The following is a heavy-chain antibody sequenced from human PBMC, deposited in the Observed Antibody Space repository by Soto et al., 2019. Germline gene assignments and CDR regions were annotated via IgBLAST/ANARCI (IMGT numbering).Heavy chain of an antibody. CDR1: GGSISSGGYY. CDR2: IYYSGST. Sequence: SETLSLTCTVSGGSISSGGYYWSWIRQHPGKGLEWIGYIYYSGSTYYNPSLKSRVTISVDTSKNQLSLKLSSVTAADTAVYYCARVRSEGYSGYDSPPYYYYGMDVWGQGTTVTVSS. V-gene: IGHV4-31*03. J-gene: IGHJ6*02. CDR3: ARVRSEGYSGYDSPPYYYYGMDV. D-gene: IGHD5-12*01.